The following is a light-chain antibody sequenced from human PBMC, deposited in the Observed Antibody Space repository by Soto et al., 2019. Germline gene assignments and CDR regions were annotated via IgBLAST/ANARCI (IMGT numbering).Light chain of an antibody. J-gene: IGKJ2*01. V-gene: IGKV1-39*01. CDR1: QAINKN. CDR2: DAS. Sequence: DIQMTQSPASLSASVGDRVTITCRASQAINKNLNWYRHKLGKAPELLIYDASDSQAGVPSRFSGSGSGADFTLIISGLQPEDFATYYCQQSYNSPYTIGQRTKLEIK. CDR3: QQSYNSPYT.